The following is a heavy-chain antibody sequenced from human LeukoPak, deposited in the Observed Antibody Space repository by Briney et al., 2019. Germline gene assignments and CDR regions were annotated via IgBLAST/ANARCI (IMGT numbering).Heavy chain of an antibody. CDR1: GFTFSSYA. D-gene: IGHD4-17*01. CDR3: AKDKDYGDYLNTLFDY. CDR2: ISGSGGST. Sequence: GGSLRLSCAASGFTFSSYAMSWVRQAPGKGLEWVSAISGSGGSTYYADSVKGRFTISRDNSKNTLYLQMNSLRAEDTAVYYCAKDKDYGDYLNTLFDYWGQGTLVTVSS. V-gene: IGHV3-23*01. J-gene: IGHJ4*02.